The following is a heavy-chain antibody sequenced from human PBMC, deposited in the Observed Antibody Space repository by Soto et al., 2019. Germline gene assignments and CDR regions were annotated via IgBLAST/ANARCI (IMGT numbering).Heavy chain of an antibody. CDR3: ARLGGCCGSTRCYGFYGMDV. J-gene: IGHJ6*02. Sequence: SETLSLTCNVSGASISSYNYWGWFRQPPGKGLEWIGSIIYSGDIMYNPSLQSRLTLFVDTSKNQFYLKLSSVTAADTAVYYCARLGGCCGSTRCYGFYGMDVWGQGTTVTVSS. CDR2: IIYSGDI. CDR1: GASISSYNY. D-gene: IGHD2-2*01. V-gene: IGHV4-39*01.